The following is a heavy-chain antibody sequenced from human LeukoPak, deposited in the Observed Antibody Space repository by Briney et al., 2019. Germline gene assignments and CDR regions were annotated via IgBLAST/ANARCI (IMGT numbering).Heavy chain of an antibody. D-gene: IGHD6-13*01. CDR2: IYYSGST. CDR1: GGSISSYY. J-gene: IGHJ6*03. V-gene: IGHV4-59*08. Sequence: SETLSLTCTVSGGSISSYYWSWIRQPPGKGMEWIGYIYYSGSTNYNPSLKSRVTISVDTSKNQFSLKLSSVTAADTAVYYCARHQRSSWPYYYYYMDVWGKGTTVTISS. CDR3: ARHQRSSWPYYYYYMDV.